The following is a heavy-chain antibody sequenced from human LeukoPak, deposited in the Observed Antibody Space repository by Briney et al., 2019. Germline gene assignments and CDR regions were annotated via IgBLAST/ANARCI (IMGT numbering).Heavy chain of an antibody. D-gene: IGHD2-21*01. J-gene: IGHJ3*02. Sequence: SGTSLRLSCAASGFTFISYAIHWVRQAPGKGLEWVAVISFHGTDTFYADSVKGRFTISRDNSKNTLYLQMSSLRGDDTAVYYCARPRDPVTSISSFDMWGQGTMVTVSS. V-gene: IGHV3-30*04. CDR1: GFTFISYA. CDR3: ARPRDPVTSISSFDM. CDR2: ISFHGTDT.